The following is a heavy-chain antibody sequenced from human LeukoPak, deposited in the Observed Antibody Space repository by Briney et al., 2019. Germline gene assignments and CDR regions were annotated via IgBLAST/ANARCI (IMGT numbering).Heavy chain of an antibody. V-gene: IGHV4-59*01. CDR2: IYYSGST. J-gene: IGHJ4*02. D-gene: IGHD3-3*01. CDR3: ARGGKYDFWSGYPYYFDY. CDR1: GGSISSYY. Sequence: PSETLSLTCTEPGGSISSYYWSWIRQPPGKGLEWIGYIYYSGSTNYNPSLKSRVTISVDTSKNQFSLKLSSVTSADTAVYYCARGGKYDFWSGYPYYFDYWGQGTLVTVSS.